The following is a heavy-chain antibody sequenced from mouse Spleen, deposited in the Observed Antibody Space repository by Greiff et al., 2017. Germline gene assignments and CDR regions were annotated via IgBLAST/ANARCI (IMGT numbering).Heavy chain of an antibody. J-gene: IGHJ4*01. CDR3: ERYESMNTTDALDY. CDR2: IDPNSGGT. CDR1: GYTFTSYW. Sequence: QVQLQQPGAELVKPGASVKLSCKASGYTFTSYWMHWVKQRPGRGLEWIGRIDPNSGGTKYNEKFKSKATLTVDKPSSTAYMQLSSLTSEDSAVYYCERYESMNTTDALDYWGQGTSVTVSA. D-gene: IGHD2-4*01. V-gene: IGHV1-72*01.